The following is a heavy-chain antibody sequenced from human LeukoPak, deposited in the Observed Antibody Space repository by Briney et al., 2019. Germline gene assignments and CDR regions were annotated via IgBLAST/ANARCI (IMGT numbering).Heavy chain of an antibody. V-gene: IGHV3-48*04. CDR2: ISSSSSTI. CDR1: GFTFSSYS. D-gene: IGHD6-13*01. Sequence: GGSLRLSCAASGFTFSSYSMNWVRQAPGKGLEWVSYISSSSSTIYYADSVKGRFTISRDNAKNSLYLQMNSLRAEDTAVYCCARVPSSSSWLDYFDYWGQGTLVTVSS. J-gene: IGHJ4*02. CDR3: ARVPSSSSWLDYFDY.